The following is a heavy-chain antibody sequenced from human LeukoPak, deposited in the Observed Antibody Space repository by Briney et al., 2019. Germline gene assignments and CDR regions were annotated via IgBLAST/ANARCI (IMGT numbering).Heavy chain of an antibody. D-gene: IGHD3-22*01. V-gene: IGHV4-39*07. CDR2: IYYSGST. CDR3: ARINYYDSSGLAFDI. J-gene: IGHJ3*02. Sequence: SETLSLTCTVSGGSISSSSYYWGWIRQPPGKGLEWIGSIYYSGSTYYNPSLKSRVTMSVDTSKNQFSLKLSSVTAADTAVYYCARINYYDSSGLAFDIWGQGTMVTVSS. CDR1: GGSISSSSYY.